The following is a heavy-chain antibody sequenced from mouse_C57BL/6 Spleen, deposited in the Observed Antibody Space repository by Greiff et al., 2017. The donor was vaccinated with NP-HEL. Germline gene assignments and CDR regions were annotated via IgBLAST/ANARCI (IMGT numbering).Heavy chain of an antibody. J-gene: IGHJ2*01. D-gene: IGHD4-1*01. CDR1: GYAFSSYW. V-gene: IGHV1-80*01. CDR3: ARGTGTKDFDA. Sequence: VQLQQSGAELVKPGASVKISCKASGYAFSSYWMNWVKQRPGKGLEWIGQIYPGDGDTNYNGKFKGKDTLTADKASSTAYMQLSSLTSEDSAVYFCARGTGTKDFDAWGQGTTLTVSS. CDR2: IYPGDGDT.